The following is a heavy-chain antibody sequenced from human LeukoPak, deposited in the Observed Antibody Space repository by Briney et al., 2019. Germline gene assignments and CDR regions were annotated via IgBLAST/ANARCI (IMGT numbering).Heavy chain of an antibody. CDR1: GFTFSSYG. CDR2: IWYDGSNK. D-gene: IGHD3-22*01. J-gene: IGHJ4*02. Sequence: GGSLRLSCAASGFTFSSYGMHWVRQAPGKGLEWVAVIWYDGSNKYYADSVRGRFTISRDNSKNTVDLQMNSLRAEDTAVYYCARDRDTSGYIFDYWGRGTLVTVSS. V-gene: IGHV3-33*01. CDR3: ARDRDTSGYIFDY.